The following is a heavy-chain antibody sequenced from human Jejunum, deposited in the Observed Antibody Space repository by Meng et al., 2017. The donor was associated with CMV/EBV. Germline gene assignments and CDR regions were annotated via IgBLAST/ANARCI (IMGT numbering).Heavy chain of an antibody. CDR1: SPS. J-gene: IGHJ6*02. CDR2: IFSDGST. D-gene: IGHD2-2*01. CDR3: ASSDCPCSRVDAPLYGMDV. Sequence: SPSLLWVRPAPGKGLAWVSVIFSDGSTSYAASVKGRFTLSRDNSTNTLYLQMHSLRAEDTAVYYCASSDCPCSRVDAPLYGMDVWGQGTTVTVSS. V-gene: IGHV3-66*02.